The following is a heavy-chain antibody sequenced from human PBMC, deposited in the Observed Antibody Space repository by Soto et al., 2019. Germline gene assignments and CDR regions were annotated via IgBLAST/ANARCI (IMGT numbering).Heavy chain of an antibody. D-gene: IGHD6-13*01. Sequence: SETLSLTCTVSGGSISSNYWTWIRQPPGKGLEWIGYVYNSGSTNYNPSLKSRVTISEDTSKSQFSLKVNSMTAADTAAYYCARYRREAAAGYTPHYWGPAIFVTVSS. CDR2: VYNSGST. CDR1: GGSISSNY. CDR3: ARYRREAAAGYTPHY. V-gene: IGHV4-59*01. J-gene: IGHJ4*02.